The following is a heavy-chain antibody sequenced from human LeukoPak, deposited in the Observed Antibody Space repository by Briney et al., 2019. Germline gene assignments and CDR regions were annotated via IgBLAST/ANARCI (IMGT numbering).Heavy chain of an antibody. Sequence: GASVKVSCKASGYTFTSYDINWVRQAPGQGLEWMGWMNPKSGNTGYALKFQGRVTMTRDTSTSKAYMDLSSLGSDDTAVYYCTRRDTMTYKRYYYYGMNVWGQGTPVTVSS. CDR3: TRRDTMTYKRYYYYGMNV. CDR1: GYTFTSYD. CDR2: MNPKSGNT. V-gene: IGHV1-8*01. J-gene: IGHJ6*02. D-gene: IGHD4-17*01.